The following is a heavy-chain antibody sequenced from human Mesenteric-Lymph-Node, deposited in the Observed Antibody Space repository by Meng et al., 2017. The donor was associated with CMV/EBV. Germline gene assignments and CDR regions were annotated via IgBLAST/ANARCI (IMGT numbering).Heavy chain of an antibody. J-gene: IGHJ4*02. Sequence: VSGGSISGGGYYWSWIRQHPGESLEWIGYINDSGSTASNPTLKSRVTISVDTSKNQFSLKLTSVTAADTAFYYCARDSVAGSGLDYWGQGTLVTVSS. CDR2: INDSGST. CDR1: GGSISGGGYY. CDR3: ARDSVAGSGLDY. D-gene: IGHD6-19*01. V-gene: IGHV4-31*02.